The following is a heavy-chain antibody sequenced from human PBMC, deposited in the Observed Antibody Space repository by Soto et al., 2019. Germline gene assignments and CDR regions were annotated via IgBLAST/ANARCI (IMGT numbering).Heavy chain of an antibody. V-gene: IGHV4-59*02. Sequence: SETLSLTCIVSGGSVISYYWSWIRQPPGKGLEWLGHISYSGSTYYNPSLKSRVTISVDTSKNQFSLKLSSVTAADTAVYYCARDRGPYGDYENWFDPWGQGTLVTV. J-gene: IGHJ5*02. CDR3: ARDRGPYGDYENWFDP. CDR2: ISYSGST. D-gene: IGHD4-17*01. CDR1: GGSVISYY.